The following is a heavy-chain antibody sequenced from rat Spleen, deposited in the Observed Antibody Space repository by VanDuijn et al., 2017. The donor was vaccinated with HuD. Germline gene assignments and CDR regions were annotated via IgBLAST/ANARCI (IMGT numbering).Heavy chain of an antibody. CDR3: ARANRDSYAHFDH. CDR2: IWTGGST. V-gene: IGHV2-43*01. D-gene: IGHD1-12*01. J-gene: IGHJ2*01. Sequence: QVQLKESGPGLVQPSQTLSLTCTVAGFSLTNYHVSWVRQPPGKGLEWMGVIWTGGSTAFNSSFNSRLSVSRDISKSQVFLKMNSLPTEDTATYYCARANRDSYAHFDHWGQGVMVTVSS. CDR1: GFSLTNYH.